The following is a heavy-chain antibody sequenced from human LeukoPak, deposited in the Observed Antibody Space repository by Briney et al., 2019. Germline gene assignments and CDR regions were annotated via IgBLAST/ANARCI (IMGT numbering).Heavy chain of an antibody. J-gene: IGHJ3*02. CDR1: GFTFSNAW. CDR2: IKSKTDGGTT. Sequence: KPGGSLRLSCAASGFTFSNAWMSWVRQAPGKGLEWVGRIKSKTDGGTTDYAAPVKGRFTISRDNSKNTLYLQMNSLRAEDTAVYYCARDASYILTGPRAAFDIWGQGTMVTVSS. D-gene: IGHD3-9*01. CDR3: ARDASYILTGPRAAFDI. V-gene: IGHV3-15*01.